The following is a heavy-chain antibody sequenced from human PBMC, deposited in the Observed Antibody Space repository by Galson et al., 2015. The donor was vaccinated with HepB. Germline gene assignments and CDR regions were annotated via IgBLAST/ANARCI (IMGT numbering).Heavy chain of an antibody. V-gene: IGHV3-33*01. CDR2: IWYDGSKQ. CDR1: GFTFNSHG. Sequence: SLRLSCAASGFTFNSHGMHWVRQAPGKGLEWVAVIWYDGSKQYYADSVKGRFTISRDNSKFTLHLQMNSLRAEDTAVYYCARDTELRVGVRNYDVFDVWGQGTMVTVSS. CDR3: ARDTELRVGVRNYDVFDV. D-gene: IGHD3-10*01. J-gene: IGHJ3*01.